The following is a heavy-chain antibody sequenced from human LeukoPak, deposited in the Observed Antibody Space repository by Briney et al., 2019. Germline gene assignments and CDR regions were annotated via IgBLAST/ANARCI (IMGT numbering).Heavy chain of an antibody. V-gene: IGHV3-23*01. CDR2: ISASGVTT. CDR1: GFTLSNYW. J-gene: IGHJ5*02. Sequence: GGSLRLSCAASGFTLSNYWMHWVRQAPGKGLEWVSAISASGVTTHYADSVKGRFTISRDNSKNTLYLQMSSLRAEDAAIYYCAKDSRGNYVAWLDPWGQGTLVSVSS. D-gene: IGHD4-11*01. CDR3: AKDSRGNYVAWLDP.